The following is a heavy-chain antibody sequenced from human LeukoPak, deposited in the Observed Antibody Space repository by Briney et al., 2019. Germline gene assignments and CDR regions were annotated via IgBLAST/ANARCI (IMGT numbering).Heavy chain of an antibody. D-gene: IGHD6-6*01. CDR1: GGSILTTNW. CDR3: AVYSTSSGWFDP. Sequence: PSETLSLTCAVSGGSILTTNWWSWVRQPPGKGLEWIGEVHLSGASNYNPSLKSRVSMSIDKSRNQLSLELTSVTAADTAVYYCAVYSTSSGWFDPWGQGTLVTVSS. CDR2: VHLSGAS. J-gene: IGHJ5*02. V-gene: IGHV4-4*02.